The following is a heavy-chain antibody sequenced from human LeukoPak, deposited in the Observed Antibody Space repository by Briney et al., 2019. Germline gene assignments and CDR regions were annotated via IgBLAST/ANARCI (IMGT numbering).Heavy chain of an antibody. D-gene: IGHD2-2*01. CDR1: GYTFTSYG. J-gene: IGHJ4*02. CDR3: ARDYIRYCSSTSCYPGY. V-gene: IGHV1-18*01. CDR2: ISAYNGNT. Sequence: ASVKVSCKASGYTFTSYGISWVRQAPRQGLEWMGWISAYNGNTNYAQKLQGRVTMTKDTSTSTAYMELRSLRSDDTAVYYCARDYIRYCSSTSCYPGYWGQGTLVTVSS.